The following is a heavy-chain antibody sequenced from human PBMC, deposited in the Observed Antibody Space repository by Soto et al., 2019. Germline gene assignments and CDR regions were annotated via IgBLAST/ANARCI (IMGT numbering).Heavy chain of an antibody. V-gene: IGHV4-59*01. CDR2: IYYSGST. Sequence: PSETLSLTCTVSGGSISSYYWSWIRQPPGKGLEWIGYIYYSGSTNYNPSLKSRVTISVDTSKNQFSLKLSSVTAADTAVYYCERDPGITGPWGQGTLVTVSS. D-gene: IGHD1-20*01. CDR1: GGSISSYY. J-gene: IGHJ5*02. CDR3: ERDPGITGP.